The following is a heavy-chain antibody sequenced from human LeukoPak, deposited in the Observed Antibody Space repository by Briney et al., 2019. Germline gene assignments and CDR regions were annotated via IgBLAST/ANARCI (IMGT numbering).Heavy chain of an antibody. CDR3: ARDQGGGESDY. D-gene: IGHD3-16*01. J-gene: IGHJ4*02. CDR1: GFTFSSYG. CDR2: IKQDGSEK. Sequence: PGGSLRLSCAASGFTFSSYGMHWVRQAPGKGLEWVANIKQDGSEKYYVDSVKGRFTISRDNAKNSLYLQMNSLRAEDTAVYYCARDQGGGESDYWGQGTLVTVSS. V-gene: IGHV3-7*01.